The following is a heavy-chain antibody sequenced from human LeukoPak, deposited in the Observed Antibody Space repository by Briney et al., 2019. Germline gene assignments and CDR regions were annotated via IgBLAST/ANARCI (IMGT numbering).Heavy chain of an antibody. CDR3: ARDKGSVLLWFGELLPPYYYYYYMDV. D-gene: IGHD3-10*01. CDR1: GFTFSSYA. CDR2: ISSSSSNL. V-gene: IGHV3-48*01. Sequence: PGGSLRLSCAASGFTFSSYAMNWVRQAPGKGLEWVSYISSSSSNLYQADSVKGRFTISRDNAKNSLYLQMNSLRAEDTAVYYCARDKGSVLLWFGELLPPYYYYYYMDVWGKGTTVTISS. J-gene: IGHJ6*03.